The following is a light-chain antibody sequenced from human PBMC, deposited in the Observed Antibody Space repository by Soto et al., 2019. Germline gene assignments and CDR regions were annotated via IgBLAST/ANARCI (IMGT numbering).Light chain of an antibody. J-gene: IGKJ5*01. CDR3: QQRSNWPPIT. Sequence: EIVLTQSPAPLSLSPGDSATLSCRASKSVSSYLAWYQQKPGQAPRLLIYDASNRATGIPARFSGSGSGTDFTLTISSLEPEDFAVYYCQQRSNWPPITFGQGTRLEIK. CDR1: KSVSSY. CDR2: DAS. V-gene: IGKV3-11*01.